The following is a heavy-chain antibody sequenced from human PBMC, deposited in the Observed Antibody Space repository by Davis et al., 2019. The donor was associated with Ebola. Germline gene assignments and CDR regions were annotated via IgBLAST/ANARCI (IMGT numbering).Heavy chain of an antibody. D-gene: IGHD2-21*01. Sequence: GGSLRLSCAGSGFNLSTTYMSWVRQAPGKGLDWVSSLYPGSSTYYADSVKGRFSISRDNSKNTLYLQMNSLRAEDTAVYYCARDYYGDYVAYWGRGTLVTVSS. J-gene: IGHJ4*02. CDR2: LYPGSST. CDR3: ARDYYGDYVAY. CDR1: GFNLSTTY. V-gene: IGHV3-53*01.